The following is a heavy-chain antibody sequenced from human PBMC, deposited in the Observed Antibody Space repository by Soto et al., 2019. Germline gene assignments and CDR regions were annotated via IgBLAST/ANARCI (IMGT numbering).Heavy chain of an antibody. J-gene: IGHJ3*02. CDR2: IYYSGST. D-gene: IGHD1-1*01. V-gene: IGHV4-31*03. CDR3: ARWTLERPDPNNDVFDI. Sequence: PSETLSLTCTVSGGSISSGGYYWSWIRQHPGKGLEWIGYIYYSGSTYYNPSLKSRVTISVDTSKNQFSLKLSSVTAADTAVYYCARWTLERPDPNNDVFDIWGKGTMVT. CDR1: GGSISSGGYY.